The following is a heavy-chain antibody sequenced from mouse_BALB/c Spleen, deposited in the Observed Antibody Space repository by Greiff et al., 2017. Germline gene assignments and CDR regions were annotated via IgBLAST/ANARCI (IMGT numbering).Heavy chain of an antibody. V-gene: IGHV1-5*01. D-gene: IGHD1-1*01. Sequence: EVQLQQSGPVLARPGASVKMSCKASGYSFTSYWMHWVKQRPGQGLEWIGAIYPGNSDTSYNQKFKGQAKLTAVTSASTAYMELSSLTNEDSAVYYCTRGLLRSDFDYWGQGTTLTVSS. CDR1: GYSFTSYW. CDR3: TRGLLRSDFDY. J-gene: IGHJ2*01. CDR2: IYPGNSDT.